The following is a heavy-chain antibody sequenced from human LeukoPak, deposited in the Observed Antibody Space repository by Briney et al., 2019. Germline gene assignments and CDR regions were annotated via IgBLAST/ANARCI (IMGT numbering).Heavy chain of an antibody. CDR3: ARGGGYYYDSSLPIG. D-gene: IGHD3-22*01. J-gene: IGHJ4*02. CDR2: MNPNSGNT. CDR1: GYTFTSYD. Sequence: GASVKVSCKASGYTFTSYDINWVRQATGQGPEWMGWMNPNSGNTGYAQKFQGRVTTTRNTSISTAYMELSSLRSEDTAVYYCARGGGYYYDSSLPIGWGQGTLVTVSS. V-gene: IGHV1-8*01.